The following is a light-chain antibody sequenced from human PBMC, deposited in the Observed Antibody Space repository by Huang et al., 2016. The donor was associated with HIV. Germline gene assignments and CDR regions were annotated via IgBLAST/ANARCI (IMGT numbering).Light chain of an antibody. CDR3: QQYNNWRT. CDR1: QSVSSN. CDR2: GAS. V-gene: IGKV3-15*01. J-gene: IGKJ1*01. Sequence: EIVMTQSPATLSVSPGERATLSCRASQSVSSNLAWYQPKPGQAPRLLIYGASTRATGIPARFSGSGSGTEFTLTISSLQSEDFAVYYCQQYNNWRTFGQGTKVDIK.